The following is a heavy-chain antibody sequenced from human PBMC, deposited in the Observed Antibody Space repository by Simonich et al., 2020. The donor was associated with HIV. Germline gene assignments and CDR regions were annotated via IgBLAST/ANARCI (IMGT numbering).Heavy chain of an antibody. Sequence: QVQLVQSWAEVKKPGASVKVSCKASGYTFTGYYMHWVRQAPGKGLEWLGWIHPNSGGTNYAQKFQGRVTRTRDTSISTAYRELSRLTSDDTAVYYCARSIVAAGFGGAFDIWGQGTMVTVSS. CDR1: GYTFTGYY. V-gene: IGHV1-2*02. J-gene: IGHJ3*02. D-gene: IGHD6-13*01. CDR3: ARSIVAAGFGGAFDI. CDR2: IHPNSGGT.